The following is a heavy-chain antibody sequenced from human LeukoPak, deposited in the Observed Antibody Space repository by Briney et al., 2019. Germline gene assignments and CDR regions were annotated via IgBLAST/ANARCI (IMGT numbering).Heavy chain of an antibody. V-gene: IGHV1-2*02. D-gene: IGHD3-10*01. CDR1: GYTFTGYY. CDR2: INPNSGGT. Sequence: ASVKVSCKASGYTFTGYYMHWVRQAPGQGLEWIGWINPNSGGTNYAQKFQGRVTMTRDTSISTAYMELSRLRSDDTAVYYCARDVRVRVLLWFGESEDYYYYYMDVWGKGTTVTISS. CDR3: ARDVRVRVLLWFGESEDYYYYYMDV. J-gene: IGHJ6*03.